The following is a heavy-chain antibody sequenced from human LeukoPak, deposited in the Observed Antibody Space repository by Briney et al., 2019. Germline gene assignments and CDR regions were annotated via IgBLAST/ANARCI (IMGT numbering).Heavy chain of an antibody. V-gene: IGHV3-30-3*01. CDR2: ISNDAYNK. CDR3: SRDFYGASRVDL. D-gene: IGHD4-17*01. CDR1: GFTYSTYA. J-gene: IGHJ5*02. Sequence: GGSLRLSCAASGFTYSTYAMHWVPQAPGKGLEWVAVISNDAYNKYYADSVKGRFTISRDNSKNTLYLQMNSLRAEDTAVYYCSRDFYGASRVDLCDQGTLATVSS.